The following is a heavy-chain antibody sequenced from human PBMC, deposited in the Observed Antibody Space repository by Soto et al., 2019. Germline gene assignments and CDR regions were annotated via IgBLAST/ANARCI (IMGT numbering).Heavy chain of an antibody. V-gene: IGHV4-59*01. Sequence: QVQLQESGPGLVKPSEPLSLTCTVSGGSISSYYWGWFRHSPGKGLEWIGYISYSGSTKYNPSLKSRVTISVDTSKNQFSLKLSSVTAADTAVYYCARGRGDTAMAWYYWGQGTLVTVSS. CDR1: GGSISSYY. D-gene: IGHD5-18*01. CDR2: ISYSGST. J-gene: IGHJ4*02. CDR3: ARGRGDTAMAWYY.